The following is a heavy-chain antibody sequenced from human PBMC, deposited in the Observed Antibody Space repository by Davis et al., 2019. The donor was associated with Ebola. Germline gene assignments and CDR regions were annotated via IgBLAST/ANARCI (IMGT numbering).Heavy chain of an antibody. J-gene: IGHJ4*02. V-gene: IGHV6-1*01. CDR2: TYYRSKWYN. D-gene: IGHD2-15*01. Sequence: MPSETLSLTCAISGDSVSSNSAAWNWIRQSPSRGLEWLGRTYYRSKWYNDYAVSVKRRITINPDTSKNQFSLQLNSVTPEDTAVYYCAREIKDIVVVVAATFGGFDYWGQGTLVTVSS. CDR3: AREIKDIVVVVAATFGGFDY. CDR1: GDSVSSNSAA.